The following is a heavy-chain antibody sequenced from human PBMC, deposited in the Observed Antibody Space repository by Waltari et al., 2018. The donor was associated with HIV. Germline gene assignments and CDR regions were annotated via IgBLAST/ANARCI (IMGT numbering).Heavy chain of an antibody. V-gene: IGHV4-59*01. Sequence: QVQLQESGPGLVKPSETLSLTCTVSGGSISSYYWSWIRQPPGKGLEWIGYIYYSGSTNYNPSLKSRVTISVDTSKNQFSLKLSSVTAADTAVYYCARGGPDGYNAIDPWGQGTLVTVSS. CDR2: IYYSGST. J-gene: IGHJ5*02. CDR3: ARGGPDGYNAIDP. CDR1: GGSISSYY. D-gene: IGHD5-12*01.